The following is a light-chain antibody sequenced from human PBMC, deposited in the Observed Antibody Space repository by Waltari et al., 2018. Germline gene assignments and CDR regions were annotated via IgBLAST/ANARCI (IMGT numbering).Light chain of an antibody. V-gene: IGLV2-14*03. CDR3: SSFTTNTTVM. CDR2: DVT. CDR1: SSDIGRCNF. Sequence: QSALTQPASVSESPGQSITISCTGSSSDIGRCNFVSWYQQHPGKAPKLIIYDVTKRPSGVSDRFSGSKSGNTASLTISGLQTEDEAHYYCSSFTTNTTVMFGGGTKLTVL. J-gene: IGLJ3*02.